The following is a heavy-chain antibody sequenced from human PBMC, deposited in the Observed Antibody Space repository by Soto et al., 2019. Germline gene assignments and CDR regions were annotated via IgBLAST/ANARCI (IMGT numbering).Heavy chain of an antibody. CDR1: GGTFSSYA. J-gene: IGHJ6*02. V-gene: IGHV1-69*13. D-gene: IGHD1-26*01. Sequence: SVKVSCKASGGTFSSYAISWVRQAPGQGLEWMGGIIPIFGTANYAQKFQGRVTITADESTSTAYMELSSLRSEDTAVYYCARWDDSYYATDVWGQGPTVTVSS. CDR2: IIPIFGTA. CDR3: ARWDDSYYATDV.